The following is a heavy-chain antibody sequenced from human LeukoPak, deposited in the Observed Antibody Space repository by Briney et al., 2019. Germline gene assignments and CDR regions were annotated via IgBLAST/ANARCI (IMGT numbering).Heavy chain of an antibody. CDR2: IYHSGST. J-gene: IGHJ4*02. V-gene: IGHV4-30-2*01. CDR1: GGSISSGGYS. D-gene: IGHD3-22*01. CDR3: ARAGGSGYYGYFDY. Sequence: PSQTLSLTCAVSGGSISSGGYSWSWIRQPPGKGLEWIGYIYHSGSTYYNPSLKSRVTISVDRSKNQFSLKLSSVTAADTAVYYCARAGGSGYYGYFDYWGQGTLVTVSS.